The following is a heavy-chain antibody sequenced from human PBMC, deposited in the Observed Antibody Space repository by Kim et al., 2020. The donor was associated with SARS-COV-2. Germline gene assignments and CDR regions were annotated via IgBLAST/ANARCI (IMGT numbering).Heavy chain of an antibody. D-gene: IGHD3-22*01. Sequence: SVKVSCKASGFTFTSSAVQWVRQARGQRLEWIGWIVVGSGNTNYAQKFQERVTITRDMSTSTAYMELSSLRSEDTAVYYCAAHPYYYDSSGYPPSLDYWGQGTLVTVSS. J-gene: IGHJ4*02. V-gene: IGHV1-58*01. CDR2: IVVGSGNT. CDR3: AAHPYYYDSSGYPPSLDY. CDR1: GFTFTSSA.